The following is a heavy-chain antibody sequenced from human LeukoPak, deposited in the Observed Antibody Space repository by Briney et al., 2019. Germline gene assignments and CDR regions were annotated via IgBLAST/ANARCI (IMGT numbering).Heavy chain of an antibody. J-gene: IGHJ4*02. CDR1: GYTFTSYY. Sequence: ASVKVSCKASGYTFTSYYMHWVRQAPGQGLEWMGIINPSGGSTSYAQKFQGRVTMTRDTSTSTVYMELSSLRSEDTAVYYYARGGVSKVVAATHYYFDYWGQGTLVTVSS. CDR2: INPSGGST. CDR3: ARGGVSKVVAATHYYFDY. D-gene: IGHD2-15*01. V-gene: IGHV1-46*01.